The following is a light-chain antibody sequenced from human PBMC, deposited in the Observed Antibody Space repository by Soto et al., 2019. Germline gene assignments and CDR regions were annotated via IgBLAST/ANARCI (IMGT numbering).Light chain of an antibody. CDR3: AAWEDSLNKV. CDR1: SSNIGSNT. Sequence: QAVVTQPPSASGTPGQRVTISCSGSSSNIGSNTVNWYQQLPGTAPKILIYSNNQRPSGVPDRFSGSKSGTSASLAISGLQSEDEADYYCAAWEDSLNKVFGGGTKLTVL. CDR2: SNN. J-gene: IGLJ3*02. V-gene: IGLV1-44*01.